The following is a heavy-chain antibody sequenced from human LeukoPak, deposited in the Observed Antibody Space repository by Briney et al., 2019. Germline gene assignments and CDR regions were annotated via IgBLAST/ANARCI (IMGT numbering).Heavy chain of an antibody. V-gene: IGHV3-30*18. CDR3: AKDLTGSGSYLDY. D-gene: IGHD1-26*01. Sequence: PGGSLRLSCAASGFTFSSYGMHWVRQAPGKGLEWVAVISYDGSNKYYADSVKGRFTISRDNSKNTLYLQMNSLRAEDAAVYYCAKDLTGSGSYLDYWGQGTLVTVSS. CDR2: ISYDGSNK. CDR1: GFTFSSYG. J-gene: IGHJ4*02.